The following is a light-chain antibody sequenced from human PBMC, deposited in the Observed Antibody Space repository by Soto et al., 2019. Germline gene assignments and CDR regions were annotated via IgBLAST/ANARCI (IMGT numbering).Light chain of an antibody. CDR1: SSDVGSYNL. J-gene: IGLJ1*01. V-gene: IGLV2-23*02. CDR3: CSYAGSSTLV. CDR2: EVS. Sequence: LTQPASVSGSPGQSITISCTGTSSDVGSYNLVSWYQQHPGKASKLMIYEVSKRPSGVSNRFSGSKSGNTSSLTISGLQAEDEADYYCCSYAGSSTLVFGTGTKVTVL.